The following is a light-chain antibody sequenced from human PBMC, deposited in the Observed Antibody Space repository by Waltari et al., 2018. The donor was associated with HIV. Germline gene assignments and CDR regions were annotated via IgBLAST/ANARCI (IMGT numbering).Light chain of an antibody. CDR1: SGNIASSS. J-gene: IGLJ1*01. V-gene: IGLV6-57*01. CDR2: ANN. CDR3: QSHDNKIFYV. Sequence: NFILTQPHSVSESPGKTVTISCTRSSGNIASSSVQWYQQRPGSSPTTVIYANNQRPSGVPDRFSGSIDSSSNSASLTISGLRTEDEADYYCQSHDNKIFYVFGGGTYVTVL.